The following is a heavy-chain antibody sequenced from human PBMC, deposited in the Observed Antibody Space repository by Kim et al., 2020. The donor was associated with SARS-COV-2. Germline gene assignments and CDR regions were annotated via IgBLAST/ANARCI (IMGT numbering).Heavy chain of an antibody. V-gene: IGHV3-64D*09. Sequence: DSVKGRFTISRDNSKNTLYLQMSSLRAEDTAVYYCVKDSLIVAVAVPLDYWGQGTLVTVSS. D-gene: IGHD6-19*01. J-gene: IGHJ4*02. CDR3: VKDSLIVAVAVPLDY.